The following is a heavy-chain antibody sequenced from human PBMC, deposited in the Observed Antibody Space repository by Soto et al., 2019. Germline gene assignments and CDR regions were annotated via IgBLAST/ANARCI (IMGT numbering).Heavy chain of an antibody. CDR3: TTDPVHEQLTTTGY. J-gene: IGHJ4*02. D-gene: IGHD6-13*01. V-gene: IGHV3-15*07. Sequence: GGSLRLSCAASGFTFSNAWMNWVRQAPGKGLEWVGRIKSKTNGGKTDYAAPVKGRFTISRDDSKNTLYLQMNSLKTEDTAVYYCTTDPVHEQLTTTGYWGQGTLVTVSS. CDR1: GFTFSNAW. CDR2: IKSKTNGGKT.